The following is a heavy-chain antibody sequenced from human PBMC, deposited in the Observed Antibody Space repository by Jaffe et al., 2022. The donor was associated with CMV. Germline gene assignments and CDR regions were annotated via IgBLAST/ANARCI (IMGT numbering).Heavy chain of an antibody. CDR2: IYYSGST. V-gene: IGHV4-59*08. J-gene: IGHJ5*02. CDR3: ARLSNYGGNSGTEWFDP. CDR1: GGSISSYY. D-gene: IGHD4-17*01. Sequence: QVQLQESGPGLVKPSETLSLTCTVSGGSISSYYWSWIRQPPGKGLEWIGYIYYSGSTNYNPSLKSRVTISVDTSKNQFSLKLSSVTAADTAVYYCARLSNYGGNSGTEWFDPWGQGTLVTVSS.